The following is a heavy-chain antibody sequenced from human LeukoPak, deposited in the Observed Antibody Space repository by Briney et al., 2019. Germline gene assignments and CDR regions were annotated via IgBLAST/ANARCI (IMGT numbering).Heavy chain of an antibody. V-gene: IGHV4-59*01. J-gene: IGHJ6*03. Sequence: SETLSLTCTGSGGSISIYYWSWIRQPPGKGLEWIGYIYYSGSTNYNPSLKSRVTIPVDTSKNQFSLKLSSVTAADTAVYYCARDVQLERQVGYYYMDVWGKGTTVTVSS. CDR3: ARDVQLERQVGYYYMDV. CDR2: IYYSGST. CDR1: GGSISIYY. D-gene: IGHD1-1*01.